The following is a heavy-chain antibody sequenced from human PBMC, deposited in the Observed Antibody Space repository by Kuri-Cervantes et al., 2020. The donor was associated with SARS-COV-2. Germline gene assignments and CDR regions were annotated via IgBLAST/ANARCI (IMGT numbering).Heavy chain of an antibody. CDR2: IWYDGSNK. V-gene: IGHV3-33*01. Sequence: GESLKISCAASGFTFSSYGMHWVRQAPGKGLEWVAVIWYDGSNKYYADSVKGRFTISRDNSKNTLYLLMNSLRAEDTAVYYCARGGRYCSSTSCYAHDYWGQGTLVTVSS. J-gene: IGHJ4*02. D-gene: IGHD2-2*01. CDR1: GFTFSSYG. CDR3: ARGGRYCSSTSCYAHDY.